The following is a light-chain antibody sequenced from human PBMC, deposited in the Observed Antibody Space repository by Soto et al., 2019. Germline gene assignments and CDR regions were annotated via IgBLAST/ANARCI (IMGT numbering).Light chain of an antibody. CDR3: NQTYSTQWT. Sequence: DIQMTKSPYSLSASVGDRVSMTYRASRSISRYLSWYQQKPGKAANLLIYAASSLQRGDPSWFSRDGSVTDFTLTIANLHAEDFAISYCNQTYSTQWTFGQVTKVDIK. V-gene: IGKV1-39*01. CDR1: RSISRY. J-gene: IGKJ1*01. CDR2: AAS.